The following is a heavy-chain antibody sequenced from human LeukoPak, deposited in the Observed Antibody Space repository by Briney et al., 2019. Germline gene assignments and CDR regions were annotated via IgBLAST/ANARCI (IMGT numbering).Heavy chain of an antibody. CDR1: GYTFTGYY. Sequence: ASVKVSCKASGYTFTGYYMHWVRQAPGQGLEWMGRINPNSGGTNYAQKFQGRVTMTRDTSISTAYMELSRLRSDDTAVYYCARDLGSNYVCAIAFDIWGQGTMVTVSS. CDR3: ARDLGSNYVCAIAFDI. V-gene: IGHV1-2*06. CDR2: INPNSGGT. D-gene: IGHD4-11*01. J-gene: IGHJ3*02.